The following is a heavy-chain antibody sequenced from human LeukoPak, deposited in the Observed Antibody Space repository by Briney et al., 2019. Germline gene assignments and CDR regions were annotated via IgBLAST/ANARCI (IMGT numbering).Heavy chain of an antibody. CDR3: ARVRKTYYYGSGTYYMSDY. D-gene: IGHD3-10*01. CDR2: ISAYNDNT. Sequence: ASVKVSCKASGYTFTSYGISWVRQAPGQGLEWMGWISAYNDNTNYAQKLQGRVTMTTDTSTTTAYMELRSLRSDDTAVYYCARVRKTYYYGSGTYYMSDYWGQGTLVTVSS. J-gene: IGHJ4*02. V-gene: IGHV1-18*01. CDR1: GYTFTSYG.